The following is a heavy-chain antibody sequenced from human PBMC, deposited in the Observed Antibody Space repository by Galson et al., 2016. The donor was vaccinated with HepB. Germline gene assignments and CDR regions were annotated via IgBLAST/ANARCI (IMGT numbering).Heavy chain of an antibody. CDR1: GYIFTNYA. CDR3: SRVQSGWGDMDV. CDR2: ISVVNGDT. Sequence: SVKVSCKASGYIFTNYAMYWVRQAPGQRLEWMGWISVVNGDTRYSHKFQGRVTFTRDTSASTVHLELSSLRSEDTAVYYCSRVQSGWGDMDVLGQGTPVAVAS. D-gene: IGHD6-19*01. J-gene: IGHJ6*02. V-gene: IGHV1-3*01.